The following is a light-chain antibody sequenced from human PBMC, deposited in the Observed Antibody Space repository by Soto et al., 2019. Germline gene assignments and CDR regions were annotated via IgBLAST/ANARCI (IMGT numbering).Light chain of an antibody. CDR3: QQTYSTPWT. Sequence: EIQMTQSPSSLSASVGDRVTITCRASQSISSNLNWYQQRPGKAPKLLIYAASSLQSGVPSRFSGSASGTDFTLTIRSLQPEDFATYHCQQTYSTPWTFGQGTKV. CDR2: AAS. J-gene: IGKJ1*01. V-gene: IGKV1-39*01. CDR1: QSISSN.